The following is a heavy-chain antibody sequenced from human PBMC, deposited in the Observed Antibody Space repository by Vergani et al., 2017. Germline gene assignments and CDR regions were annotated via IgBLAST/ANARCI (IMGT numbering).Heavy chain of an antibody. CDR2: ISSSSSYT. Sequence: QVQLVESGGGLVKPGGSLRLSCAASGFTFSDYYMSWIRQAPGKGLEWVSYISSSSSYTNYADSVKGRFTISRDNAKNSLYLQMNSLRAEDTAVYYCARRNMITFGGVIVPNGMDVWGQGTTVTVSS. J-gene: IGHJ6*02. D-gene: IGHD3-16*02. CDR3: ARRNMITFGGVIVPNGMDV. V-gene: IGHV3-11*06. CDR1: GFTFSDYY.